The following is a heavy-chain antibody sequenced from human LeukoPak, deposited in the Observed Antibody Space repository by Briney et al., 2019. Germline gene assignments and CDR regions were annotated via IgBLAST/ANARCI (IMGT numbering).Heavy chain of an antibody. CDR1: GYTFTSYG. D-gene: IGHD6-19*01. V-gene: IGHV1-2*06. CDR2: INPNSGGT. CDR3: ARAVAGTWGLIY. Sequence: AASVKVSCKASGYTFTSYGISWVRQAPGQGLEWMGRINPNSGGTNYAQKFQGRVTMTRDTSISTAYMELSRLRSDDTAVYYCARAVAGTWGLIYWGQGTLVTVSS. J-gene: IGHJ4*02.